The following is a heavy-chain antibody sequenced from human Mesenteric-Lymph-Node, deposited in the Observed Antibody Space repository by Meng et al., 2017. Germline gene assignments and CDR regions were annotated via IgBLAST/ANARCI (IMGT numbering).Heavy chain of an antibody. D-gene: IGHD3-10*01. J-gene: IGHJ4*02. CDR2: IYYSGST. CDR3: ARQSGYFDY. CDR1: GGSISSYY. V-gene: IGHV4-59*08. Sequence: QVQRQASGPGPVTPSETLSLTCTVSGGSISSYYWSWTRQPPGKGLEWIGHIYYSGSTNYNPSLKSRVTISVDTSKNQFSLKLSSVTATDTAAYYCARQSGYFDYWGQGTLVTVSS.